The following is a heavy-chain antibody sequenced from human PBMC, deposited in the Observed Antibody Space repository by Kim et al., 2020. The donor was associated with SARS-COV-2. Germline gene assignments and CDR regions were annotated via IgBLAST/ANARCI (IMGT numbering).Heavy chain of an antibody. J-gene: IGHJ4*02. Sequence: GGSLRLSCAASGFTVSSNYMSWVRQAPGKGLEWVSVIYSGGSTYYADSVKGRFTISRDNSKNTLYLQMNSLRAEDTAVYYCARGPFSNVVVAATGFDYWGQGTLVTVSS. D-gene: IGHD2-15*01. CDR3: ARGPFSNVVVAATGFDY. CDR2: IYSGGST. V-gene: IGHV3-66*01. CDR1: GFTVSSNY.